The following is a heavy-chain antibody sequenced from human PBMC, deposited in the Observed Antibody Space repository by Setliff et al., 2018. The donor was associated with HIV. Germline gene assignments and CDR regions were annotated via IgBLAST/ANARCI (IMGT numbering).Heavy chain of an antibody. J-gene: IGHJ4*02. CDR2: IKQDGSET. D-gene: IGHD2-15*01. Sequence: LRLSCAASGFSFDDYGMSWVRQAPGKELEWVANIKQDGSETYYVDSVKGRFTASRDNAKNSLYLQMNSLKIEDTAVYYCVRGLGSEFDYWGQGTLVTVSS. V-gene: IGHV3-7*03. CDR3: VRGLGSEFDY. CDR1: GFSFDDYG.